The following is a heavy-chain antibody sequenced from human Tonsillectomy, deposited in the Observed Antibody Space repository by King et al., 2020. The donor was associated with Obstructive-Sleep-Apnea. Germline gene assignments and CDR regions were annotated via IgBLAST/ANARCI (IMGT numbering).Heavy chain of an antibody. CDR2: IRSKANSYAT. Sequence: VQLVESGGGLVQPGGSLKLSCAASGFTFSGSAMHWVRQASGKGLEWVGRIRSKANSYATAYDASVKGRFTIPRDDSKNTTYLQMTSLKTEDTAVYYCMGYGDYGDYWGQGTLVTVSS. J-gene: IGHJ4*02. V-gene: IGHV3-73*01. D-gene: IGHD4-17*01. CDR3: MGYGDYGDY. CDR1: GFTFSGSA.